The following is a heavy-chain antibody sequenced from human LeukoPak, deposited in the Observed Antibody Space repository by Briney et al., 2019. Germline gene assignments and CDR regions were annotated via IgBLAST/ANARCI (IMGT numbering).Heavy chain of an antibody. Sequence: GASVKVSCKASRGTFSSYAISWVRQAPGQGLEWMGRIIPIFGTTNYAQKFQDRVTITADKSTSTAYMELSSLRSEDTAVYYCARVVGLTGYSSGWYSGYYYYMDVWGKGTTVTVSS. CDR2: IIPIFGTT. D-gene: IGHD6-13*01. CDR1: RGTFSSYA. J-gene: IGHJ6*03. V-gene: IGHV1-69*06. CDR3: ARVVGLTGYSSGWYSGYYYYMDV.